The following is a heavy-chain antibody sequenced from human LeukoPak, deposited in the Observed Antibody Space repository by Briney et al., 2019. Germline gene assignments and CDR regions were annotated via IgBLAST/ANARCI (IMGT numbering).Heavy chain of an antibody. Sequence: GGSLRLSCAASGFTFSSYGMSWVRQAPGKGLEWVSGISWNSGRIGYADSVKGRFTISRDNAKNSLYLQMNSLRAEDTALYYCAKAYSSIWSYFDYWGQGTLVTVSS. V-gene: IGHV3-9*01. J-gene: IGHJ4*02. CDR3: AKAYSSIWSYFDY. D-gene: IGHD6-13*01. CDR1: GFTFSSYG. CDR2: ISWNSGRI.